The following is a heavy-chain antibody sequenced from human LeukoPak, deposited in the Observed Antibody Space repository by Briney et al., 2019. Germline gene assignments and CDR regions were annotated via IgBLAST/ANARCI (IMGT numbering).Heavy chain of an antibody. CDR2: IYYSGST. CDR1: GGSISSGDYY. Sequence: SETLSLTCTVSGGSISSGDYYWSWIRQPPGKGLEWIGYIYYSGSTYYNPSLKSRVTISVDTSKNQFSLKLSSVTAADTAVYYCARAVHGPYDFWMDPRGYFDYWGQGTLVIVSS. CDR3: ARAVHGPYDFWMDPRGYFDY. V-gene: IGHV4-30-4*01. J-gene: IGHJ4*02. D-gene: IGHD3-3*01.